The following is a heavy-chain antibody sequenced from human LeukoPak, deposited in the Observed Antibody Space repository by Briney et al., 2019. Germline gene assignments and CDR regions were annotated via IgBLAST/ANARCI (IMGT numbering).Heavy chain of an antibody. Sequence: ASVSLSCEASGYTFTSYGISWVRQAPGQGLEWMGWISAYNGNTNYAQKLQGRVTMTTDTSTSTAYMELRSLRSDDTAVYYCASGYCSGGSCYGYYYYGMDVWGQGTTVTVSS. J-gene: IGHJ6*02. CDR1: GYTFTSYG. D-gene: IGHD2-15*01. CDR3: ASGYCSGGSCYGYYYYGMDV. CDR2: ISAYNGNT. V-gene: IGHV1-18*01.